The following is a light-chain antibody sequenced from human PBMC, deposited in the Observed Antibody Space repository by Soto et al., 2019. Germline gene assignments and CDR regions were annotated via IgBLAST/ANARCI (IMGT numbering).Light chain of an antibody. V-gene: IGLV2-8*01. CDR1: MRDVGAYNL. J-gene: IGLJ2*01. Sequence: QTVLTQPASVSGSPGQSITISCAGTMRDVGAYNLVSWYQQYSGKAPKLILYEVNRRPSGVPDRFSGSKSGNTASLTVSGLQPEDEAHYHCSSYAGRDNWIFGGGTKLTVL. CDR2: EVN. CDR3: SSYAGRDNWI.